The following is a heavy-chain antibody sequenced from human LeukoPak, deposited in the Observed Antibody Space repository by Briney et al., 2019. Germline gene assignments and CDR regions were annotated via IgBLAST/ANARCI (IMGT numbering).Heavy chain of an antibody. J-gene: IGHJ4*02. CDR2: ISYDGSNK. CDR1: GFTFSSYG. D-gene: IGHD3-22*01. Sequence: GRSLRLSCAASGFTFSSYGMHWVRQAPGKGLEWVAVISYDGSNKYYADSVKGRFTISRDNSKNTLYLQMNSLRAEDTAVYYCAKGLYYYDSSGYLTFDYWGQGTLVTVSS. CDR3: AKGLYYYDSSGYLTFDY. V-gene: IGHV3-30*18.